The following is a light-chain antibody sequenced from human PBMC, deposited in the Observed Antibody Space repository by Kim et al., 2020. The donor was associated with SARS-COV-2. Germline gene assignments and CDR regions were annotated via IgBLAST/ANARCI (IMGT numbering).Light chain of an antibody. V-gene: IGKV3-15*01. Sequence: EIVMTQSPATRSVSPGEGATLSCRASQSVTSNLAWYQQKPGQSPRLLIYGASTRATGIPARFSGSGSGTEFTLTISTLQSEDFAVYYCQQYNNWPRTFGQGTKVEIK. CDR3: QQYNNWPRT. J-gene: IGKJ1*01. CDR1: QSVTSN. CDR2: GAS.